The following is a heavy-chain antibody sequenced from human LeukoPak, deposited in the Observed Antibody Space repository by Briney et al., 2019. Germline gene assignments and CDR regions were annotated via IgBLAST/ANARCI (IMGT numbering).Heavy chain of an antibody. CDR1: GFTFDDYA. D-gene: IGHD3-10*01. Sequence: GGSLRLSCAASGFTFDDYAMHWVRQAPGKGLEWVSGISWNSGSIGYADSVKGRFTISRDNAKNSLYLQMNSLRAEDTALYYCAKGGVIIGPLDYWGQGTLVTVSS. J-gene: IGHJ4*02. CDR3: AKGGVIIGPLDY. V-gene: IGHV3-9*01. CDR2: ISWNSGSI.